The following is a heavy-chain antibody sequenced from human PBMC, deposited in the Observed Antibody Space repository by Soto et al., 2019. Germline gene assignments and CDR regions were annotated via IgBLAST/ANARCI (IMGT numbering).Heavy chain of an antibody. CDR2: LNHGGSP. D-gene: IGHD3-10*01. Sequence: XGTMSLTCAVSSGSLTGYYWGWIRQPPGKGLEWIGQLNHGGSPNYKPSLRSRVTISLDTSKNQFSLRLTSVTAADTAVYYCARGYLFLGVDSWGQGSLVTVSS. CDR3: ARGYLFLGVDS. CDR1: SGSLTGYY. V-gene: IGHV4-34*01. J-gene: IGHJ4*02.